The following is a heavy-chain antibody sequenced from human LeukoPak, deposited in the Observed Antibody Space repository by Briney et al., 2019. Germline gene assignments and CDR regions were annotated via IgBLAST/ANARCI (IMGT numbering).Heavy chain of an antibody. D-gene: IGHD3-10*01. CDR3: ARLSAYYYGSYFYYDMDV. V-gene: IGHV3-7*01. CDR2: IKQDESER. Sequence: GGSLRLSCEGSGFSFSSYSMTWVRQSPGKGPEWVANIKQDESERYTVDSVKGRFTISRDKAKNSVYLHMNSLRAEDTALYYCARLSAYYYGSYFYYDMDVWGKGTTVTVSS. J-gene: IGHJ6*03. CDR1: GFSFSSYS.